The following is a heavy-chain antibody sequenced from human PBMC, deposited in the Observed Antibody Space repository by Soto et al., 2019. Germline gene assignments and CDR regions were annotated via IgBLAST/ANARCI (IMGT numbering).Heavy chain of an antibody. J-gene: IGHJ5*02. Sequence: GGSLRLSCSDSGFTASGLTFNIFAMNWVRQAPGKGLEWVSSISGGGGSTYYVDSVKGRFTVSRDNSKNTLYLQMNSLRDDDPAVYYCAKGQHLPICDHLDPWGRG. D-gene: IGHD3-3*01. V-gene: IGHV3-23*01. CDR2: ISGGGGST. CDR3: AKGQHLPICDHLDP. CDR1: GLTFNIFA.